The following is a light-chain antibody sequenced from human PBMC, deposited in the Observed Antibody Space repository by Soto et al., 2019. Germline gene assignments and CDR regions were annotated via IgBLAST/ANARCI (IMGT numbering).Light chain of an antibody. J-gene: IGKJ3*01. V-gene: IGKV1-5*01. CDR1: QSISVW. CDR2: DAS. Sequence: DIQMTQSPSTLSASVGDRITITCRASQSISVWLAWYQQRPGKAPKLLIHDASTLESGVPSRFSGSGSGTDFTLTISSLQPVDFATYYCQHYHSSPFTFGPGTKVHIK. CDR3: QHYHSSPFT.